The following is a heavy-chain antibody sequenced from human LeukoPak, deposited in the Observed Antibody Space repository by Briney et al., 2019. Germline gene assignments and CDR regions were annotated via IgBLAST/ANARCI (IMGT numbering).Heavy chain of an antibody. Sequence: SETLSLTCTVSGDSTSSSSYYWAWIRQPPGKGLEWIGSMYYSGSTNYNPALKSRVTISGDTSKNRFSLKLTSLTAADTAVYYCAKAVVVRGYFDYWGQGTLVTVSS. CDR2: MYYSGST. J-gene: IGHJ4*02. V-gene: IGHV4-39*07. D-gene: IGHD3-10*01. CDR1: GDSTSSSSYY. CDR3: AKAVVVRGYFDY.